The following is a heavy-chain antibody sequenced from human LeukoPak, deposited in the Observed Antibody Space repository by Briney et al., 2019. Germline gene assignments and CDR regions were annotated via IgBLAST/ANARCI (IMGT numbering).Heavy chain of an antibody. CDR1: GACSDRDF. CDR2: VYYIGST. CDR3: ARLGRVGYCNGGRCYQIDS. V-gene: IGHV4-59*01. Sequence: PSENLSLALGGTGACSDRDFWWWIAQPPGKRLEWIGYVYYIGSTNYNPSFKNRVTISVDTSKNQFSVNLSSVTTADTAVYYCARLGRVGYCNGGRCYQIDSWGQGTLVTVSA. D-gene: IGHD2-15*01. J-gene: IGHJ4*02.